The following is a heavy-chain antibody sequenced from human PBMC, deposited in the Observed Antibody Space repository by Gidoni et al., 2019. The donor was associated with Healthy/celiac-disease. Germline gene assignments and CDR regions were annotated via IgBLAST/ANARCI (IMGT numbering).Heavy chain of an antibody. V-gene: IGHV4-61*01. D-gene: IGHD3-10*01. CDR1: GGSVSSGSYY. CDR2: IYYSGST. J-gene: IGHJ6*03. CDR3: ARDREYGSGSYPYYYYYYMDV. Sequence: QVQLQESGPGLVKPSETLSLTCTVSGGSVSSGSYYWSWIRQPPGKGLEWIGYIYYSGSTTYNPSLKSRVTISVDTSKNQFSLKLSSVTAADTAVYYCARDREYGSGSYPYYYYYYMDVWGKGTTVTVSS.